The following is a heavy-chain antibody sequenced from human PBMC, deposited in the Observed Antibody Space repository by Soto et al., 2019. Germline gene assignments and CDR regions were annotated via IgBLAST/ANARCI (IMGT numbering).Heavy chain of an antibody. J-gene: IGHJ5*02. CDR2: MNPDSGHT. CDR1: GYTFTSYD. Sequence: ASVKLSCKSSGYTFTSYDIDWVRQATGQGPEWMGWMNPDSGHTGYARKFRDRISMTRNTSITTAYMELTSLRSDDTAIYYCARGRVRYSSSNYSDPWGRGTLVTVSS. D-gene: IGHD6-6*01. CDR3: ARGRVRYSSSNYSDP. V-gene: IGHV1-8*01.